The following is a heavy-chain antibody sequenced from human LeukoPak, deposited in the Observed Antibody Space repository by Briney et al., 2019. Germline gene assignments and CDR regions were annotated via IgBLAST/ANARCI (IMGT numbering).Heavy chain of an antibody. Sequence: GESLKISCNGSGYSFTSYWIGWVRQMPGKGLEWMGIIYPGDSDTRYSPSFQGQVTISADKSISTAYLQWSSLKASDAAMYYCARRSNYYDSSGNYYNLDYWGQGTLVTVSS. CDR3: ARRSNYYDSSGNYYNLDY. V-gene: IGHV5-51*01. J-gene: IGHJ4*02. CDR2: IYPGDSDT. CDR1: GYSFTSYW. D-gene: IGHD3-22*01.